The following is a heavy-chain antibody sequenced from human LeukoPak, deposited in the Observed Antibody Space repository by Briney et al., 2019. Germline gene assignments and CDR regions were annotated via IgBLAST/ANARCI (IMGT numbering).Heavy chain of an antibody. Sequence: GGSLRLSCAASGFTFSSYSMNWVRQAPGKGLEWVSSISSSSSYIYYADSVKGRFTISRDNAKNSLYLQMNSLRAEDTAVYYCARDRSAATPDAFDIWGRGTMVTVSS. CDR3: ARDRSAATPDAFDI. CDR1: GFTFSSYS. CDR2: ISSSSSYI. D-gene: IGHD2-15*01. V-gene: IGHV3-21*01. J-gene: IGHJ3*02.